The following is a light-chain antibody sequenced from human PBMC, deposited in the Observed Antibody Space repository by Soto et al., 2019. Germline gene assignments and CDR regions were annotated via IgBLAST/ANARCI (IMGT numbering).Light chain of an antibody. CDR1: SSDVGGYNY. J-gene: IGLJ3*02. CDR2: DVS. Sequence: QSALTQPASVSGSPGQSITISCTGTSSDVGGYNYVSWYQQHPGKAPKLMIYDVSNRPSGVSNRFSGSKSGNTASLTISGLQAEDEADYYRSSYTSSNTRVFGGGTKLTVL. CDR3: SSYTSSNTRV. V-gene: IGLV2-14*01.